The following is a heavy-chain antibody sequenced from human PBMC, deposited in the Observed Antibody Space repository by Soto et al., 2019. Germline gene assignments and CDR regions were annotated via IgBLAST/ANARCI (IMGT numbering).Heavy chain of an antibody. Sequence: SLRLSFAVSGLTFADYTMHWVTQGPGKGMGGVSLISWDGGSKYYAASVKGRFTISRDNSKNSLYLQMNTLSIWDTALYYCAPPRGGGAFDIWGQGTMVTVSS. CDR3: APPRGGGAFDI. CDR2: ISWDGGSK. J-gene: IGHJ3*02. CDR1: GLTFADYT. V-gene: IGHV3-43*01. D-gene: IGHD3-10*01.